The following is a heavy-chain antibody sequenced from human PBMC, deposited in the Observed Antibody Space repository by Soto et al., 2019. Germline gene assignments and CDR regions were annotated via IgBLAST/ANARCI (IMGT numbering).Heavy chain of an antibody. CDR1: GGSISSNSYY. Sequence: YETLSRTCTVSGGSISSNSYYCRWIRQPPGKALEWIGSIYYSGSTYYNPSLKSRVTISVDTSKNQFSLKLSSGTAAAPAVYYWSRGVGLYNGSRGYYYFDCWGQGTLVTVSS. CDR2: IYYSGST. J-gene: IGHJ4*01. D-gene: IGHD3-22*01. CDR3: SRGVGLYNGSRGYYYFDC. V-gene: IGHV4-39*03.